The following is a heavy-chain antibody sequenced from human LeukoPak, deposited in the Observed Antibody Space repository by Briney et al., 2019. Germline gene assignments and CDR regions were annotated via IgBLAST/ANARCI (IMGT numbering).Heavy chain of an antibody. Sequence: GRSLRLSCAASGFTFSSYSMNWVRQAPGKGLEWGSSISSSSSYIYYADSVKGRFTISRDNAKNSLYLQMNSLRAEDTAVYYCARDRVVGVPGYWGQGTLVTVSS. J-gene: IGHJ4*02. V-gene: IGHV3-21*01. CDR1: GFTFSSYS. D-gene: IGHD1-26*01. CDR3: ARDRVVGVPGY. CDR2: ISSSSSYI.